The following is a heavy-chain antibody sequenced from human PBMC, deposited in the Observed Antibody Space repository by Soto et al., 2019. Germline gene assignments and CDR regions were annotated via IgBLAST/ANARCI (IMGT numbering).Heavy chain of an antibody. CDR1: GCSLTTSGVG. J-gene: IGHJ4*02. CDR2: MYWDDDK. CDR3: ARRVLRTVLGLVTTTAISFDF. V-gene: IGHV2-5*02. D-gene: IGHD3-3*01. Sequence: QITFNESGPTRVKPRKTLTLTCTSSGCSLTTSGVGVGWIRQSPGKAPEWLALMYWDDDKRDRPSLKSRLTITKANSKNQVVLTRADLDPADTATYYCARRVLRTVLGLVTTTAISFDFWGQGTPVAVSS.